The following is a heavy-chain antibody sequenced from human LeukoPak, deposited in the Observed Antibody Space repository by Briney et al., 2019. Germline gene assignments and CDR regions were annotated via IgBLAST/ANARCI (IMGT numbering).Heavy chain of an antibody. D-gene: IGHD4-23*01. CDR2: IIPIFGTP. V-gene: IGHV1-69*13. J-gene: IGHJ4*02. CDR1: GGTFSSYT. CDR3: ARGWLAETTVVTPYNY. Sequence: SVNVSCKASGGTFSSYTIDWVRQAPGQGLEWMGGIIPIFGTPNYAQKFQGRVTITADESTSTAYMELSSLRSEDTAVYYCARGWLAETTVVTPYNYWGQGTLVTVSS.